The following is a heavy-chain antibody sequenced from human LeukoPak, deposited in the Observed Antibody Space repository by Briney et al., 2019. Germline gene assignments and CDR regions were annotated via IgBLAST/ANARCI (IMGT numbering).Heavy chain of an antibody. CDR1: GGSISSYY. J-gene: IGHJ4*02. CDR2: IYTSGST. V-gene: IGHV4-4*07. CDR3: ARTPSGSYEGYFDY. D-gene: IGHD1-26*01. Sequence: NPSETLSLTCTVSGGSISSYYWSWIRQPAGKGLEWIGRIYTSGSTNYNPSLKSRVTISVDTSKNQFSLKLSSVTAADTAVYYCARTPSGSYEGYFDYWGQGTLVTVSS.